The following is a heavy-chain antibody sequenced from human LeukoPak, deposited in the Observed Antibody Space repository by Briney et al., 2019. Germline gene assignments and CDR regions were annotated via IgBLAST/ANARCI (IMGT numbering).Heavy chain of an antibody. CDR3: ARGYCTSSSCYNDY. CDR1: GLTVSSYY. CDR2: IYSDGST. Sequence: GGSLRLSCAASGLTVSSYYMNWVRQAPGKGLGWVSVIYSDGSTYYADSVRGRFTISRDNSKNTLYLQMSSLRAEDTAVYSCARGYCTSSSCYNDYWGQGTLVTVSS. D-gene: IGHD2-2*02. V-gene: IGHV3-66*02. J-gene: IGHJ4*02.